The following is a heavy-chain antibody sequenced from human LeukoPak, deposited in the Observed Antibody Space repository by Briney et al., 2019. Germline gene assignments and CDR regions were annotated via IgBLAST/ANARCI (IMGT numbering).Heavy chain of an antibody. D-gene: IGHD3-9*01. CDR2: MNPNSGNT. J-gene: IGHJ3*02. CDR1: GYTFTSYD. V-gene: IGHV1-8*01. Sequence: ASVKVSCKASGYTFTSYDINWVRQATGHGLEGMGWMNPNSGNTGNAQKFQGRVTMTRTTSISTAYMELSSLRSEDTAVYYCARSPMRRDILTGPAFDIWGQGTMVTVSS. CDR3: ARSPMRRDILTGPAFDI.